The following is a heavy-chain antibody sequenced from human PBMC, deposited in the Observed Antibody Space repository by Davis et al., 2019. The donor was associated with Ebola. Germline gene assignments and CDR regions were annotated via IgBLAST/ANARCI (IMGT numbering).Heavy chain of an antibody. CDR3: AKDTSNVWFDV. CDR1: GFTFSSYW. D-gene: IGHD6-19*01. J-gene: IGHJ3*01. V-gene: IGHV3-7*03. Sequence: GESLKISCAAFGFTFSSYWMSWVRQAPGKGLEWVANIRPDGSEEQYVDSLKGRITISRDNAKNSLYLQVNSLRDEDTAVYYCAKDTSNVWFDVWGQGTMVTVSS. CDR2: IRPDGSEE.